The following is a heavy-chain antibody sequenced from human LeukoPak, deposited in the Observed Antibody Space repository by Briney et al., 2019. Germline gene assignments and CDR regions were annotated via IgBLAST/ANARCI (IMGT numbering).Heavy chain of an antibody. V-gene: IGHV4-38-2*02. Sequence: SETLSLTCTVSGYSISSGYYWSWIRPPPGKGLEWIGEINHSGSTNYNPSLKSRVTISVDTSKNQFSLKLSSVTAADTAVYYCARGLSFFVYHNWFDPWGQGTLVTVSS. CDR2: INHSGST. CDR1: GYSISSGYY. J-gene: IGHJ5*02. D-gene: IGHD2/OR15-2a*01. CDR3: ARGLSFFVYHNWFDP.